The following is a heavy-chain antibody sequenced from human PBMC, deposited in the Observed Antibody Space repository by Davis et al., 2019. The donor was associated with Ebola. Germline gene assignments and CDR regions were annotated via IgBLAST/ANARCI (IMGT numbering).Heavy chain of an antibody. CDR3: ARGDRGSYVAGH. D-gene: IGHD1-26*01. CDR2: IYYSGST. V-gene: IGHV4-59*01. Sequence: MPSETLSFTCTVSGGSISSYYWSWIRQPPGKGLEWIGYIYYSGSTNYNPSLKSRVTISVDTSKNQFSLKLSSVTAADTAVYYCARGDRGSYVAGHWGQGTLVTVSS. J-gene: IGHJ4*02. CDR1: GGSISSYY.